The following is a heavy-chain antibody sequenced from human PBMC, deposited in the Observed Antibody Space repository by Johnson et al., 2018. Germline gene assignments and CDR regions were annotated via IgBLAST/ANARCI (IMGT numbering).Heavy chain of an antibody. D-gene: IGHD3-10*01. CDR2: ISGSGGST. J-gene: IGHJ4*02. CDR3: AKDLNWDGLGSYRGFVY. V-gene: IGHV3-23*04. Sequence: EVQLVESGGGLVQXGGSXRLXCAASGFTFSSYAMSWVRQAPGKGLEWVSGISGSGGSTNYADPVKGRFTISRDNSKNTLYLHLNSLRAEDTAVYYCAKDLNWDGLGSYRGFVYWGQGTLVTVSS. CDR1: GFTFSSYA.